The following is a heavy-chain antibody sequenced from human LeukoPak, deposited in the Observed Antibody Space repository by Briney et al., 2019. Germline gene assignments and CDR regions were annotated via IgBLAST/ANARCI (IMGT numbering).Heavy chain of an antibody. CDR2: ISSSSSTI. V-gene: IGHV3-48*01. D-gene: IGHD1-26*01. Sequence: GGSLRLSCAASGFTFSSYSMNWVRQAPGKGLEWVSYISSSSSTIYYADSVKGRFTISRDNSKNTQYLQMNSLRAEDTAVYYCAKGDDLELPDAFDIWGQGTMVTVSS. J-gene: IGHJ3*02. CDR3: AKGDDLELPDAFDI. CDR1: GFTFSSYS.